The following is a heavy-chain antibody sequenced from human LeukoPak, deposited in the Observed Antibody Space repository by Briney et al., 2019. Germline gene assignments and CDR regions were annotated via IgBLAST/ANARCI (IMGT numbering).Heavy chain of an antibody. V-gene: IGHV3-23*01. J-gene: IGHJ4*02. CDR1: GFTFSSHT. Sequence: GGSLRLSCAASGFTFSSHTMTWVRQAPGKGLEWVSAISNGGGSTYYADSVKGRFTISRDNSKNTLYLQMNSLKAEDTAVYYCAKGRGLVSPDDHWGQGTLVTVSS. CDR3: AKGRGLVSPDDH. CDR2: ISNGGGST. D-gene: IGHD3/OR15-3a*01.